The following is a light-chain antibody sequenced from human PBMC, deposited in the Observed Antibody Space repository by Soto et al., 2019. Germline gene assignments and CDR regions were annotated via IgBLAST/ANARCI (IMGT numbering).Light chain of an antibody. CDR1: QSVSSSY. Sequence: EIVLTQSPGTLSLSPGERATLSCRASQSVSSSYLAWYQQKPGQAPRLLIYGASSRATGIPDRFSGSGSGADFTITISRLEPEDSAVYYCHQYGSSPPYTFGQGTKLEIK. CDR3: HQYGSSPPYT. CDR2: GAS. J-gene: IGKJ2*01. V-gene: IGKV3-20*01.